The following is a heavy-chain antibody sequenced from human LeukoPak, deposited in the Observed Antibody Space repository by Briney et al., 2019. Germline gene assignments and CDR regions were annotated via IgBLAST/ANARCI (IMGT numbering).Heavy chain of an antibody. CDR2: IYHNGST. D-gene: IGHD2-15*01. CDR3: ARAVGVGGTVDY. J-gene: IGHJ4*02. CDR1: GGSISSYY. V-gene: IGHV4-59*01. Sequence: SETLSLTCTVSGGSISSYYWTWIRQPPGKGLEWIGYIYHNGSTNYNPSLKSRVTMSVDTSKNQFSLKLSSVTAADTAVYYCARAVGVGGTVDYWGQGTLVTVSS.